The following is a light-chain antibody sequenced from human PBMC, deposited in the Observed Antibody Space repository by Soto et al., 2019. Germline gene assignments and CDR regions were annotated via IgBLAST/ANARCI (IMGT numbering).Light chain of an antibody. CDR3: RSYTSSSTWV. CDR1: SSDVGGYNY. J-gene: IGLJ3*02. V-gene: IGLV2-14*01. CDR2: EVS. Sequence: QSALTQPASVSGSPGQSITISCTGTSSDVGGYNYVSWYQQHPGKAPKLMIYEVSNRPSGVSNRFSGSKSGNTAPLTISGLQAEDEADYYCRSYTSSSTWVFGGGTKLTVL.